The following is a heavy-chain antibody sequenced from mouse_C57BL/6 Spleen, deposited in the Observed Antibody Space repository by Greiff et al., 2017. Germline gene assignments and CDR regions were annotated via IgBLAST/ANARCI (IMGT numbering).Heavy chain of an antibody. CDR1: GYAFSSYW. Sequence: VKVVESGAELVKPGASVKISCKASGYAFSSYWMNWVKQRPGKGLEWIGQIYPGDGDTNYNGKFKGKATLTADKSSSTAYMQLSSLTSEDSAVYFCARGGPLYYFDYWAQGTTLTVSS. CDR3: ARGGPLYYFDY. CDR2: IYPGDGDT. V-gene: IGHV1-80*01. J-gene: IGHJ2*01.